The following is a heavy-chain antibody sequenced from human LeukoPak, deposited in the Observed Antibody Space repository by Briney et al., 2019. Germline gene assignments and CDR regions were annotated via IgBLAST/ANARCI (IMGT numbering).Heavy chain of an antibody. J-gene: IGHJ4*02. CDR1: GFTFSSYA. CDR2: ISYDGSNK. Sequence: GGSLRLSCAASGFTFSSYAMHGVRQAPGKGVEWVAVISYDGSNKYYADSVKGRFTISRDNSKNTLYLQMNSLRAEDTAVYYCERGPSSSSPFDYWGQGTLVTVSS. CDR3: ERGPSSSSPFDY. V-gene: IGHV3-30*01. D-gene: IGHD6-6*01.